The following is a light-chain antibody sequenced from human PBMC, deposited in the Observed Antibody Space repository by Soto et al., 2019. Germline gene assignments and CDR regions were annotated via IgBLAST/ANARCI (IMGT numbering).Light chain of an antibody. CDR2: GAS. J-gene: IGKJ1*01. CDR3: YQHSGTPSA. CDR1: QSVSSS. V-gene: IGKV3-15*01. Sequence: EMGMTQSPATLSLSPGERATLSCRASQSVSSSLAWYQQKPGQAPRLLIYGASTRATGIPARFSGSGSGTAFSLTIIRCEHYDFAVFYFYQHSGTPSAFGQGTKVDIK.